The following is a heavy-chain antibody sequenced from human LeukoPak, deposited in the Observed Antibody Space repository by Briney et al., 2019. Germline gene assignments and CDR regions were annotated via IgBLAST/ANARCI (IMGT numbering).Heavy chain of an antibody. CDR1: GGTFSSYA. CDR2: ISAYNGNT. V-gene: IGHV1-18*01. D-gene: IGHD3-10*01. Sequence: GASVKVSCKASGGTFSSYAISWVRQAPGQGLEWMGWISAYNGNTNYAQKLQGRVTMTTDTSTSTAYMELRSLRSDDTAVYYCARDLDGYYYGSGSYDYWGQGTLVTVSS. J-gene: IGHJ4*02. CDR3: ARDLDGYYYGSGSYDY.